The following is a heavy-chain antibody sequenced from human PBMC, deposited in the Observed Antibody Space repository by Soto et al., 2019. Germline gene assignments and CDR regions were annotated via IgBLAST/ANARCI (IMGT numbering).Heavy chain of an antibody. CDR1: GDSISGYS. Sequence: SETLSLTCTVSGDSISGYSWSWIRQPPGKGLEWIGCIHNSGNTNYNVSLKSRVTVSADTSKNQFFLKLTSVIAADTAVYYCARSLKTSPDYYDSSGDTDYWGQGTLVTVSS. D-gene: IGHD3-22*01. V-gene: IGHV4-4*09. CDR3: ARSLKTSPDYYDSSGDTDY. J-gene: IGHJ4*02. CDR2: IHNSGNT.